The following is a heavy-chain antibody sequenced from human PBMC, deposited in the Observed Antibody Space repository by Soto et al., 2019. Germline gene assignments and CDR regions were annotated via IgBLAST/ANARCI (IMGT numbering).Heavy chain of an antibody. J-gene: IGHJ4*02. V-gene: IGHV3-30-3*01. CDR2: ISYDGSNK. CDR1: GFTFSSYA. Sequence: QVQLVESGGGVVQPGRSLRLSCAASGFTFSSYAMHWVRQAPVKGLEWVAVISYDGSNKYYADSVKGRFTISRDNSKNTLYLQMNSLRAEDTAVYYCARSEAAAGKPFDYWGQGTLVTVSS. D-gene: IGHD6-13*01. CDR3: ARSEAAAGKPFDY.